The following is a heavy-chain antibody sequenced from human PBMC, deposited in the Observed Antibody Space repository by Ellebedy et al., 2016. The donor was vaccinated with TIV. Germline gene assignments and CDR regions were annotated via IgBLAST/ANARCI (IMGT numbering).Heavy chain of an antibody. CDR2: IWYDGSKE. V-gene: IGHV3-33*01. Sequence: PGGSLRLSCAASGFIFSDYGMHWVRQAPGKGLEWVAVIWYDGSKEYYADSVKGRFTISRDNSKNTLFLQMNSLRAEDTAVYYCAREVTYGMDVWGQGTTVTVSS. J-gene: IGHJ6*02. D-gene: IGHD5-18*01. CDR3: AREVTYGMDV. CDR1: GFIFSDYG.